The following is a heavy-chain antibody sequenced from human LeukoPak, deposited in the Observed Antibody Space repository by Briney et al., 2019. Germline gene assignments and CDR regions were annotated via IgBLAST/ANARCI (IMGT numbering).Heavy chain of an antibody. CDR3: ARAGGHYGGNSVLSLAFDI. Sequence: SETLSLTCTVSGGSISSSSYYWGWIRQPPGKGLEWIGSIYYSGSTYYNPSLKSRVTISVDTSKNQFSLKLSSVTAADTAVYYCARAGGHYGGNSVLSLAFDIWGQGTMVTVSS. CDR2: IYYSGST. J-gene: IGHJ3*02. CDR1: GGSISSSSYY. V-gene: IGHV4-39*07. D-gene: IGHD4-23*01.